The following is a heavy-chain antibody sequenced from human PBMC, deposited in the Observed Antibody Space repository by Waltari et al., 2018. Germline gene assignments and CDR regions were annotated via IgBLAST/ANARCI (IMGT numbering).Heavy chain of an antibody. D-gene: IGHD6-19*01. V-gene: IGHV1-69*10. CDR3: ARDRAVASYNWFDP. Sequence: QVQLVQSGAEVKKPGSSVKVSCKASGGTFSSYAISWVRQAPGQGLEWMGGIIPILGRANYAQKFQGRVTITADKSTSTAYMELSSLRSEDTAVYYCARDRAVASYNWFDPWGQGTLVTVSS. CDR2: IIPILGRA. J-gene: IGHJ5*02. CDR1: GGTFSSYA.